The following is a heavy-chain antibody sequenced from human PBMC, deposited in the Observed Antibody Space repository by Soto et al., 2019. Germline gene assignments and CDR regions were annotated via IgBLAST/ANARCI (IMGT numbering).Heavy chain of an antibody. CDR1: GGSFSGYY. V-gene: IGHV4-34*01. CDR3: ARHRKEGYCSSTSCYGGENY. CDR2: INQSGST. Sequence: PSETLSLTCAVYGGSFSGYYWSWIRQPPGKGLEWIGEINQSGSTNYNPSLKSRVTISVDTSKNQFSLKLSSVTAADTAVYYCARHRKEGYCSSTSCYGGENYWGQGTLVTVSS. J-gene: IGHJ4*02. D-gene: IGHD2-2*01.